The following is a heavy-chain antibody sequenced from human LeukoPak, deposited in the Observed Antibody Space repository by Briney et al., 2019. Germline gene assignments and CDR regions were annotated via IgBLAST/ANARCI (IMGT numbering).Heavy chain of an antibody. J-gene: IGHJ1*01. CDR1: GFTFSSYG. CDR2: IRYDGSNK. D-gene: IGHD6-19*01. Sequence: GGSLRLSCAASGFTFSSYGMHWVRQAPGKGLEWVAFIRYDGSNKYYADSVKGRFTISRDNSKNTLYLQMNSLRPEDTAVYYCARGGKIPLAGTRSPQYFQHWGQGTLVTVSS. CDR3: ARGGKIPLAGTRSPQYFQH. V-gene: IGHV3-30*02.